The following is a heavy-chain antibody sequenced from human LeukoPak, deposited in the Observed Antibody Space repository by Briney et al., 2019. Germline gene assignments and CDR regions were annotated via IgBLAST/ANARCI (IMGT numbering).Heavy chain of an antibody. CDR3: ARDLEALEVRWQRPSRWFDP. V-gene: IGHV1-69*13. D-gene: IGHD4-23*01. CDR1: GGTFSSYA. J-gene: IGHJ5*02. CDR2: LIPIFGTA. Sequence: SVKVSCKASGGTFSSYAISWVRQAPGQGLEWMGGLIPIFGTANYAQKFQGRVTITADESTSTAYMELSSLRSEDTAVYYCARDLEALEVRWQRPSRWFDPWGQGTLVTVSS.